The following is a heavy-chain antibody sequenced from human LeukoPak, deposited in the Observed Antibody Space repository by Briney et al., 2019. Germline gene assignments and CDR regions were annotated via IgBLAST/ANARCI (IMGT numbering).Heavy chain of an antibody. Sequence: SETLSLTCTVSGGSVSSGSYYWSWIRQPPGKGLEWIGEINHSGSTNYNPSLKSRVTISVDTSKNQFSLKLSSVTAADTAVYYCARGRRVFGYWGQGTLVTVSS. V-gene: IGHV4-61*01. D-gene: IGHD3-10*02. CDR1: GGSVSSGSYY. CDR2: INHSGST. J-gene: IGHJ4*02. CDR3: ARGRRVFGY.